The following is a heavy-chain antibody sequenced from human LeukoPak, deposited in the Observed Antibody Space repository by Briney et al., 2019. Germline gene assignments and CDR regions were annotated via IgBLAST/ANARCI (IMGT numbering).Heavy chain of an antibody. V-gene: IGHV3-23*01. CDR1: GFTFSSYA. Sequence: PGGSLRLSCAASGFTFSSYAMSWVRQAPGKGLEWVSAISGSGGSTYYADSVKGRFTISRDNSKNTLYLQMNSLGAEDTAVYYCAKDSQYDFWSGYYSYMDVWGKGTTVTVSS. CDR3: AKDSQYDFWSGYYSYMDV. CDR2: ISGSGGST. D-gene: IGHD3-3*01. J-gene: IGHJ6*03.